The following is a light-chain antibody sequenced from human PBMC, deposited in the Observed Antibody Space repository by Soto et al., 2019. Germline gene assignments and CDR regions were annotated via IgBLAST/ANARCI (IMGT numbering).Light chain of an antibody. J-gene: IGKJ1*01. V-gene: IGKV1-5*03. CDR3: QQYNSYPWT. Sequence: DIQMTQSPSTLSASVGDRVTITCRASQSISSGLAWYQQKPGKAPKILIYKASSLESGVPSRLSGSGSGTELTLTISSLQPDDFATYDCQQYNSYPWTFGQGTKVEIK. CDR2: KAS. CDR1: QSISSG.